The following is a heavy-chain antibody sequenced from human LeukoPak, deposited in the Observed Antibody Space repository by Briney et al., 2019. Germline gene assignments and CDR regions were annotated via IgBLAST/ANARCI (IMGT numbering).Heavy chain of an antibody. CDR3: ARAYYGSGSSYFDY. V-gene: IGHV4-61*01. J-gene: IGHJ4*02. Sequence: PSETLSLTCTVSGFSVTTDSYCWGWIRQPPGKGLEWIGYIYYSGSTNYNPSLKSRVTISVDTSKNQFSLKLSSVTAADTAVYYCARAYYGSGSSYFDYWGQGTLVTVSS. CDR2: IYYSGST. CDR1: GFSVTTDSYC. D-gene: IGHD3-10*01.